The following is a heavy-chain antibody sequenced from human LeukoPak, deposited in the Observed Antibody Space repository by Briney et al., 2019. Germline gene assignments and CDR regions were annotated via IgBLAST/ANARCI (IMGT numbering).Heavy chain of an antibody. CDR2: IFHSGNS. CDR3: ARVTYVDDMLYQYFDY. D-gene: IGHD4-17*01. Sequence: PSETLSLTCAVSSYSISSGSYWGWIRQSPGKGLEWVGSIFHSGNSYYNPSLKSRLTMSVDTSKNQFSLKLTSVTAADTALYYCARVTYVDDMLYQYFDYWGQGIPVTVSS. V-gene: IGHV4-38-2*01. J-gene: IGHJ4*02. CDR1: SYSISSGSY.